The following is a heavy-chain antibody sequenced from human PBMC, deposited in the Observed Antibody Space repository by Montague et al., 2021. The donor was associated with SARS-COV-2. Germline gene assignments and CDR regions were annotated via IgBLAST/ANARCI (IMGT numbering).Heavy chain of an antibody. V-gene: IGHV1-24*01. J-gene: IGHJ4*02. Sequence: SVMVSCKVSGYSLTELPMHWVRQAPGKGLEWMGGVDPEGGKTIYAQNFQGRLTIAEDTSADTAYMELSSLRSDDTAVYYCATSADWGSTGRFDFWGQGTLVTVSS. D-gene: IGHD7-27*01. CDR3: ATSADWGSTGRFDF. CDR2: VDPEGGKT. CDR1: GYSLTELP.